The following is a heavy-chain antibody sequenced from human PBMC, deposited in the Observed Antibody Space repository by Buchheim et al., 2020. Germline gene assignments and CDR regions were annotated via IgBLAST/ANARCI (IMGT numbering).Heavy chain of an antibody. CDR2: INPSGGRA. Sequence: QVRLVQSGAEVKKPGASVKISCKASGYTFSSYYIHWVRQAPGEGLEWMGVINPSGGRADYAQKFQGRVNMTRDTYTSTVYMDLSSLRSEDTAVYYCARQAPLDLWGQGT. CDR3: ARQAPLDL. V-gene: IGHV1-46*03. J-gene: IGHJ5*02. CDR1: GYTFSSYY.